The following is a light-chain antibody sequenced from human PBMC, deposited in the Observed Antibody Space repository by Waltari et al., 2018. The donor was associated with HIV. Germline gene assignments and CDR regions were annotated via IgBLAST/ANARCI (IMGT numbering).Light chain of an antibody. Sequence: QSLLTQPPSVSGAPGQRVTISCTGSIANIGAGYDVHWYQQVPGAAPKLLIYANSDRASGVPDRFSGSRSGSSASLTITGLQAEDAADYYCQSYDSSLVFGGGTKLTV. CDR2: ANS. CDR1: IANIGAGYD. V-gene: IGLV1-40*01. J-gene: IGLJ2*01. CDR3: QSYDSSLV.